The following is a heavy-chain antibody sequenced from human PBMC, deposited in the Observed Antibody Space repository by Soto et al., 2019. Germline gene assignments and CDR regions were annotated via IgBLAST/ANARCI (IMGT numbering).Heavy chain of an antibody. CDR1: GYTFTSYA. CDR3: ATNDYYGSGSYHAFDI. J-gene: IGHJ3*02. Sequence: ASVKVSCKASGYTFTSYAMHWVRQAPGQRLEWMGWINAGNGNTKYSQKFQGRVTITRDTSASTAYMELSSLRSEDTAVYYCATNDYYGSGSYHAFDIWGQGTMVTVSS. D-gene: IGHD3-10*01. CDR2: INAGNGNT. V-gene: IGHV1-3*01.